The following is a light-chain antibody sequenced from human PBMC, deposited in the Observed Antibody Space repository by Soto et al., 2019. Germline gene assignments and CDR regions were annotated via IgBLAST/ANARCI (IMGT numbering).Light chain of an antibody. V-gene: IGKV2-28*01. CDR2: LGS. CDR3: MQGLRPMYT. Sequence: IALTQSPLSLPVTPGEPAFISCRSSQTLLHGNGYNYLDWYLQKPGQSPQLLIYLGSNRASGVPDRFCGSGSGTDFTLKISRVEAEDVGIFYCMQGLRPMYTFGQGTKLEIK. CDR1: QTLLHGNGYNY. J-gene: IGKJ2*01.